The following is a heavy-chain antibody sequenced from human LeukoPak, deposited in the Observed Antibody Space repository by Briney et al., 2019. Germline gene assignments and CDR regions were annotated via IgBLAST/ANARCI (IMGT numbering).Heavy chain of an antibody. J-gene: IGHJ3*02. CDR2: ISWNSGSI. V-gene: IGHV3-9*01. CDR3: AKDRSGSYYDAFDI. D-gene: IGHD1-26*01. CDR1: GFTFDDYA. Sequence: PGGSLRLSCAASGFTFDDYAMHWVRQAPGKGLEWVSGISWNSGSIGYADSVKGRFTISRDNAKNSQYLQMNSLRAEDTALYYCAKDRSGSYYDAFDIWGQGTMVTVSS.